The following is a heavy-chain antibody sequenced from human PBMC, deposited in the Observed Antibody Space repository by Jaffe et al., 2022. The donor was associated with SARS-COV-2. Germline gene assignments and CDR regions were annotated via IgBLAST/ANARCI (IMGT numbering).Heavy chain of an antibody. CDR3: ARGLPATLGAHPNYFDY. CDR1: GGSISSGDYY. CDR2: IYYSGST. V-gene: IGHV4-30-4*01. Sequence: QVQLQESGPGLVKPSQTLSLTCTVSGGSISSGDYYWSWIRQPPGKGLEWIGYIYYSGSTYYNPSLKSRVTISVDTSKNQFSLKLSSVTAADTAVYYCARGLPATLGAHPNYFDYWGQGTLVTVSS. D-gene: IGHD2-15*01. J-gene: IGHJ4*02.